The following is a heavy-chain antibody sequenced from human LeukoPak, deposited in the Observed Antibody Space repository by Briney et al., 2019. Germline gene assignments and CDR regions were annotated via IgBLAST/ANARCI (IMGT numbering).Heavy chain of an antibody. D-gene: IGHD2-2*01. CDR3: ARVSGRDRYCSSTSCRRYYYYYMDV. Sequence: GGSLRLSCAASGFTFSSYWMHWVRQAPGQGLVWVSRINSDGSSTSYADSVKGRFTISRDNAKNTLYLQMNSLRAEDTAVYYCARVSGRDRYCSSTSCRRYYYYYMDVWGKGTTVTVSS. CDR2: INSDGSST. J-gene: IGHJ6*03. V-gene: IGHV3-74*01. CDR1: GFTFSSYW.